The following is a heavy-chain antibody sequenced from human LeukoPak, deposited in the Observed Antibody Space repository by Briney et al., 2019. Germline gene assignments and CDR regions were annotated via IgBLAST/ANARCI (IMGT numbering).Heavy chain of an antibody. Sequence: GGSLRLSSAAYGFTFDDYAMHWVRNATGKGLDWISGTRGNSGSLGYADSVNGRFTISRDNAKVSLYLQMNSLRAEDTALYYCAKDRPRYCSGGSCPFDYWGQGTLVTVSS. CDR2: TRGNSGSL. J-gene: IGHJ4*02. V-gene: IGHV3-9*01. CDR3: AKDRPRYCSGGSCPFDY. CDR1: GFTFDDYA. D-gene: IGHD2-15*01.